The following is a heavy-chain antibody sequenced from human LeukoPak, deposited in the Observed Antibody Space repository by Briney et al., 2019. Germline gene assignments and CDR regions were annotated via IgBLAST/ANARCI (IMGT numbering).Heavy chain of an antibody. J-gene: IGHJ4*02. CDR3: AIPPGYCGNDCSFDH. D-gene: IGHD2-21*02. Sequence: GESLKISCEGSGYSFSYYWIGWVRQMPGKGLEWMGIIYPGDYETRYSPSFQGLVTISVDKSISTAYLQWSSLKASDTAMYYCAIPPGYCGNDCSFDHWGQGTLVTVSS. CDR2: IYPGDYET. V-gene: IGHV5-51*01. CDR1: GYSFSYYW.